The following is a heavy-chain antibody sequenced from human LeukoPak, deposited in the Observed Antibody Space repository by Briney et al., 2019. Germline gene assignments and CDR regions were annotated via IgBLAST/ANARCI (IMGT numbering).Heavy chain of an antibody. CDR2: TRDDASKT. CDR1: GFTFRSYG. D-gene: IGHD2-15*01. V-gene: IGHV3-30*02. CDR3: ANGDCRGGRCSSGAH. J-gene: IGHJ4*02. Sequence: HPGGSLRLSCTGSGFTFRSYGGHWVRQAPGKGLEWVAYTRDDASKTWYGGSVKGRFTISRDNSKNTLYLHMNSVRGEDTAMYYCANGDCRGGRCSSGAHWGQGTLVTVSS.